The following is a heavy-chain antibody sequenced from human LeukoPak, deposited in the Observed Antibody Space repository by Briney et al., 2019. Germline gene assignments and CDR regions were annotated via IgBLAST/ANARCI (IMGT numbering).Heavy chain of an antibody. D-gene: IGHD5-12*01. CDR1: GFTFSSYG. CDR3: AKRGDSGYDLDY. Sequence: GGSLRLSCAASGFTFSSYGMHWVRQAPGKGLEWVAVISYDGSNKYYADSVKGRFTISGDNSKNTLYLQMNSLRAEDTAVYYCAKRGDSGYDLDYWGQGTLVTVSS. J-gene: IGHJ4*02. CDR2: ISYDGSNK. V-gene: IGHV3-30*18.